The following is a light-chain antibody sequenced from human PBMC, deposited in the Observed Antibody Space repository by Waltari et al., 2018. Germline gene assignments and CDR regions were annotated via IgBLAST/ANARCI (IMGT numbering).Light chain of an antibody. V-gene: IGKV3-20*01. CDR1: QSVLYSANSKNY. J-gene: IGKJ2*01. CDR3: QQYGSSPPT. CDR2: GAS. Sequence: DIVMTQSPDSLTLSLGERATINCKSSQSVLYSANSKNYLAWYQQKPGQAPRLLIYGASSRATGIPDRFSGSGSGTDFTLTISRLEPEDFAVYYCQQYGSSPPTFGQGTKLEIK.